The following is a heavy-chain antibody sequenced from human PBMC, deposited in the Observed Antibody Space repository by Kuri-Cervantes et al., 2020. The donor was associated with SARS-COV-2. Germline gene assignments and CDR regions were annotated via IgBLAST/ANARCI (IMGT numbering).Heavy chain of an antibody. V-gene: IGHV3-20*04. CDR2: INWNGGST. Sequence: GESLKISCAASGFTFDDYGMSWVRQAPGKGLEWVSGINWNGGSTGYADSVKGRFTISRDNAKNSLYLQMNSLRAEDTALYYCARERYYYDSSEIFNDAFDIWGQGTMVTVSS. D-gene: IGHD3-22*01. CDR3: ARERYYYDSSEIFNDAFDI. J-gene: IGHJ3*02. CDR1: GFTFDDYG.